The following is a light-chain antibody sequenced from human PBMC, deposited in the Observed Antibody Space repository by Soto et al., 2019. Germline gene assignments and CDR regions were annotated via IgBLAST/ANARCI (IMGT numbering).Light chain of an antibody. V-gene: IGKV3-20*01. Sequence: EIVLTQSPGTLSLSPGERATLSCRASQSVRSNCLAWYQQKPGQAPRLLIYGAASRATGIPDRFSGSGSGTDFTLAISRLEPEDFAVYYCQQYGTSPPRTFGQGTKLEIK. J-gene: IGKJ2*01. CDR1: QSVRSNC. CDR2: GAA. CDR3: QQYGTSPPRT.